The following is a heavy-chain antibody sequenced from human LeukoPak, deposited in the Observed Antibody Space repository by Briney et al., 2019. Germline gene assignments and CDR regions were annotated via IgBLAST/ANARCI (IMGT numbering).Heavy chain of an antibody. CDR1: GGSISSGGYS. J-gene: IGHJ4*02. D-gene: IGHD2-15*01. CDR3: ARGYCSGGSCYLLGY. CDR2: IYHSGST. V-gene: IGHV4-30-2*01. Sequence: SETLSLTCAVSGGSISSGGYSWSWLRQPPGKGLEWMGYIYHSGSTYYNPSLKSRVTISVDRSKNQFSLKLSSVTAADTAVYYCARGYCSGGSCYLLGYWGQGTLVTVSS.